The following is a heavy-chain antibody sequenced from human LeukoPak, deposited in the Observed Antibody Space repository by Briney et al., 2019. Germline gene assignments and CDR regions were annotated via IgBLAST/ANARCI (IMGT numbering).Heavy chain of an antibody. J-gene: IGHJ4*02. Sequence: GGSLRLSCTASGFTFSTYAMHWVRQAPGKGLEWVAVISYDGSNKYHADSVKGRFTISRDNSKNTLYLQMGSLRAEDMAVYYCARAYGSGSYYDYWGQGTLVTVSS. CDR3: ARAYGSGSYYDY. V-gene: IGHV3-30*14. CDR2: ISYDGSNK. D-gene: IGHD3-10*01. CDR1: GFTFSTYA.